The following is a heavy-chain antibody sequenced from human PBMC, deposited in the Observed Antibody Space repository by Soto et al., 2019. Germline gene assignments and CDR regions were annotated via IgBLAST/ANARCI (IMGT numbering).Heavy chain of an antibody. J-gene: IGHJ6*02. CDR2: IYHSGST. Sequence: QEHLQESGPGLVKPSVTLSLTCAVSGGSISSSNWWSWVRQPPGKGLKWIGEIYHSGSTNYNPSLTSRVTISVDKSKNQFSLKLSSVTAADTAVYYCARVSGSYYYGMDVWGQGTTVTVSS. D-gene: IGHD1-26*01. CDR1: GGSISSSNW. CDR3: ARVSGSYYYGMDV. V-gene: IGHV4-4*02.